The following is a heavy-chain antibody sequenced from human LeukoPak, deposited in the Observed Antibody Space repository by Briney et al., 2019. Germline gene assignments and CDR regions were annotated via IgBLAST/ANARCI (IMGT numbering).Heavy chain of an antibody. CDR3: ARGYTFPYYYMDV. CDR1: GGSISSYY. CDR2: VYYTGST. J-gene: IGHJ6*03. D-gene: IGHD2-2*02. Sequence: SETLSLTCTVSGGSISSYYWSWIRQPPGKGLECIGHVYYTGSTDYNPSLKSRVTISLDTSKNQFSLKLSSVTAADTAVYYCARGYTFPYYYMDVWGKGTTVTVSS. V-gene: IGHV4-59*01.